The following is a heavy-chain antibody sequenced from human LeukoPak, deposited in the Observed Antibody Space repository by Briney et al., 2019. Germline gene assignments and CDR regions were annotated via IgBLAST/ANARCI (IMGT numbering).Heavy chain of an antibody. CDR2: ISSSSSYI. J-gene: IGHJ4*02. D-gene: IGHD6-6*01. Sequence: PGGSLRLSCAASGFTFSSYSMNWVRQAPGKGLEWVSSISSSSSYIYYADSVKGRFTISRDNAKNSLYLQMNSLRAEDTAVYYCARDKVGAARRFDYWGQGTLVTVSS. CDR1: GFTFSSYS. V-gene: IGHV3-21*01. CDR3: ARDKVGAARRFDY.